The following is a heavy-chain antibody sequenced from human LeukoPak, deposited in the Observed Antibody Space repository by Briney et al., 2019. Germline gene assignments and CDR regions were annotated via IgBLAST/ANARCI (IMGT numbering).Heavy chain of an antibody. CDR3: ARAGYSMDTEYFQH. V-gene: IGHV3-33*03. D-gene: IGHD5-18*01. CDR1: GFTFSSYG. Sequence: GRSLRLSRAASGFTFSSYGMHWVRQAPGKGLEWVAVIWYDGSNKYYADSVKGRFTISRDNAKSSLYLQMNSLRAEDTAVYYCARAGYSMDTEYFQHWGQGTLVTVSS. J-gene: IGHJ1*01. CDR2: IWYDGSNK.